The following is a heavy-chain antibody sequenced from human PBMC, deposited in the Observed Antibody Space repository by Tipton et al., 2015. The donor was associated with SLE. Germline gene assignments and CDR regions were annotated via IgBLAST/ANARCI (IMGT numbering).Heavy chain of an antibody. CDR2: IYYSGST. J-gene: IGHJ4*02. V-gene: IGHV4-59*12. Sequence: TLSLTCTVSGGSISSYYWSWIRQPPGKGLEWIGYIYYSGSTNYNPSLKSRVTISVDTSKNQFSLKLSSVTAADTAVYYCARGREGFDYWGQGTLVTVSS. CDR1: GGSISSYY. CDR3: ARGREGFDY.